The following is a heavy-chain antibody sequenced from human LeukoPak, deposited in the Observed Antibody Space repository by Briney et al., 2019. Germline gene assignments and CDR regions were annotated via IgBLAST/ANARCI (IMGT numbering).Heavy chain of an antibody. CDR2: IKGDGSEK. D-gene: IGHD2-8*01. CDR3: ARGMVPDY. J-gene: IGHJ4*02. CDR1: GFTFSYSW. V-gene: IGHV3-7*01. Sequence: GGSLRLSCAASGFTFSYSWMSWVRQAPGKGLEWVANIKGDGSEKYYVDSVKGRFTISRDGAENSQYLQMNSLRAEDTAVYYCARGMVPDYWGQGTLVTVSS.